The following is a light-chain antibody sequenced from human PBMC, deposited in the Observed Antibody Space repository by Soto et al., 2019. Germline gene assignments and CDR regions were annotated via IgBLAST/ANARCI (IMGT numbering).Light chain of an antibody. V-gene: IGKV3-20*01. CDR3: QQYGGSPWT. Sequence: DIVLTQSPGTLSLSPGERAILSCRASQTVNNNYLAWHQQRPGQAPRLLIYGASIRATDIPGRFGGHGSGTDFILSINRLEPEDSAVYYCQQYGGSPWTFGQGTKV. CDR1: QTVNNNY. J-gene: IGKJ1*01. CDR2: GAS.